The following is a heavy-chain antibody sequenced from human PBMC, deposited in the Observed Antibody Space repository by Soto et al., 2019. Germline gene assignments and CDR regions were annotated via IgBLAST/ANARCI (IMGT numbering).Heavy chain of an antibody. CDR1: GFTFSSYA. CDR3: AKDQADYIWGSYRPSEYYMDV. J-gene: IGHJ6*03. V-gene: IGHV3-23*01. D-gene: IGHD3-16*02. Sequence: GGSLRLSCAASGFTFSSYAMSWVRQAPGKGLEWVSAISGSGGSTYYADSVKGRFTISRDNSKNTLYLQMNSLRAEDTAVYYCAKDQADYIWGSYRPSEYYMDVWGKGTTVTVSS. CDR2: ISGSGGST.